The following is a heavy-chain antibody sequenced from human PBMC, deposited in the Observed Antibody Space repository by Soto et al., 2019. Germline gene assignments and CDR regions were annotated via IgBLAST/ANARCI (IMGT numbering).Heavy chain of an antibody. CDR2: IYYSGST. D-gene: IGHD1-7*01. V-gene: IGHV4-31*03. CDR1: GYSISSGAYY. Sequence: SETLSLTCSVSGYSISSGAYYWSWIRQHPGKGLEWLGYIYYSGSTHYNPSLKSRVSISVDTSKNQLSLKLSSVTAADTAVYYCARGTPGNNWFDPWGQGTLVTVSS. J-gene: IGHJ5*02. CDR3: ARGTPGNNWFDP.